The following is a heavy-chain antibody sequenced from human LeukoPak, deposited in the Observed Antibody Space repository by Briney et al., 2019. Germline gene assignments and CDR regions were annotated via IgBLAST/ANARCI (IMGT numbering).Heavy chain of an antibody. D-gene: IGHD6-19*01. V-gene: IGHV1-8*02. Sequence: ASVKVSCKASGYTFTSYDINWVRQATGQGLEWMGWMNPNSGSTSYAQKFQGRVTMTRNTSISTAYMELSSLRSEDTAVYYCARALQRTGYSSGWYVGDFDYWGQGTLVTVSS. J-gene: IGHJ4*02. CDR2: MNPNSGST. CDR3: ARALQRTGYSSGWYVGDFDY. CDR1: GYTFTSYD.